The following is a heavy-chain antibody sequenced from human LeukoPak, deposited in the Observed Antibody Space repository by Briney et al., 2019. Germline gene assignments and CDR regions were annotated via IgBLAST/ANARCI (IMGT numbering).Heavy chain of an antibody. CDR3: AKGPIIMVRGVTTKFDY. J-gene: IGHJ4*02. CDR1: GFTFSSYG. Sequence: GGSLRLSCAASGFTFSSYGMHWVRQAPGKGLEWVAFIRYDGSIKHYVDSVKGRLTISRDNSKNTLYLQMDSLRAEDTAVYYCAKGPIIMVRGVTTKFDYWGQGILVTVSS. V-gene: IGHV3-30*02. CDR2: IRYDGSIK. D-gene: IGHD3-10*01.